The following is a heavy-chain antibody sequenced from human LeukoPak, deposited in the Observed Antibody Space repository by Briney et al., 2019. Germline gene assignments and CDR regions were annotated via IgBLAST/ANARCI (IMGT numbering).Heavy chain of an antibody. CDR1: GYIFTTYG. V-gene: IGHV1-18*01. D-gene: IGHD2-15*01. J-gene: IGHJ3*02. CDR2: INPNSGGT. Sequence: ASVKVSCKASGYIFTTYGISWVRQAPGQGLGLMGWINPNSGGTNYAQKFQGRVTITADKSTSTAYMELSSLRSEDTAVYYCASLDCSGGSCGIDALDIWGQGTMVTVSS. CDR3: ASLDCSGGSCGIDALDI.